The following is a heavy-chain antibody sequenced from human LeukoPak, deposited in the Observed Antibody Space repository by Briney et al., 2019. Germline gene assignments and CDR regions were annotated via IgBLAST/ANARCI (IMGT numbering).Heavy chain of an antibody. J-gene: IGHJ3*02. CDR3: ARDKEGDGYNTNRGAFDI. CDR2: IYYSGST. D-gene: IGHD5-24*01. V-gene: IGHV4-59*01. Sequence: SETLSLTCTVSGGSISSYYWSWIRQPPGKGLEWIGYIYYSGSTNYNPSLKSRVTISVDTSKDQFSLKLSSVTAADTAVYYCARDKEGDGYNTNRGAFDIWGQGTMVTVSS. CDR1: GGSISSYY.